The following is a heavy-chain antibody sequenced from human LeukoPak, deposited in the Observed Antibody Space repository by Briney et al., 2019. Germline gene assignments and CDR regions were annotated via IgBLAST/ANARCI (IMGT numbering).Heavy chain of an antibody. D-gene: IGHD3-10*01. V-gene: IGHV3-21*04. CDR1: GFSFSTYT. J-gene: IGHJ4*02. Sequence: PGGSLRLSCAASGFSFSTYTMDWVRQAPGKGLEWVSSISSRSSIIYYADSVKGRFTISRDNSKNTLYLQMNSLRAEDTAVYYCAKDRRAGSYDYWGQGTLVTVSS. CDR3: AKDRRAGSYDY. CDR2: ISSRSSII.